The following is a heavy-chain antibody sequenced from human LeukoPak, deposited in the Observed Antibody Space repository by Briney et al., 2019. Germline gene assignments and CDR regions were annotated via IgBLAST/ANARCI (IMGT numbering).Heavy chain of an antibody. Sequence: ASXXSVSSTWMSWVRQAPGKGLEWVSIMYGRGTTSHADSVKGRFTVSRDNAKNILYLQMNSLRADDTAVYYCARDKLAGATYFDSWGQGTLVTVSS. D-gene: IGHD1-26*01. CDR2: MYGRGTT. CDR1: XXSVSSTW. J-gene: IGHJ4*02. V-gene: IGHV3-66*03. CDR3: ARDKLAGATYFDS.